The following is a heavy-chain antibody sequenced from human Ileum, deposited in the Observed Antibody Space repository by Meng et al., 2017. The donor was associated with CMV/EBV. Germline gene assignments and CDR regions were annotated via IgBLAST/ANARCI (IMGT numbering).Heavy chain of an antibody. V-gene: IGHV1-2*02. J-gene: IGHJ4*02. Sequence: SGYTFTGYYMHWVRQAPGQGLEWMGWINPNSGGTNYEQKFQGRVTMTRDTSISTAYMELSRLRSDDTAVYYCARVNHGRRAAAGTLRYWGQGTLVTVSS. CDR3: ARVNHGRRAAAGTLRY. CDR2: INPNSGGT. D-gene: IGHD6-13*01. CDR1: GYTFTGYY.